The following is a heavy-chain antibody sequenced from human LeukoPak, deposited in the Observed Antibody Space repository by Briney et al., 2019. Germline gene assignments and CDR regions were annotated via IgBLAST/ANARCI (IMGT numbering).Heavy chain of an antibody. V-gene: IGHV3-66*01. J-gene: IGHJ4*02. CDR3: ASDRLGLSFDN. D-gene: IGHD4-11*01. CDR2: IYSGGST. Sequence: GSLRLSCAASGFTVSSNYMSWVRQAPGRGLEWVSVIYSGGSTYYADSVKGRFTISRDNSKNTLHLQMNSLRAEDTAVYYCASDRLGLSFDNWGQGTLVTVSS. CDR1: GFTVSSNY.